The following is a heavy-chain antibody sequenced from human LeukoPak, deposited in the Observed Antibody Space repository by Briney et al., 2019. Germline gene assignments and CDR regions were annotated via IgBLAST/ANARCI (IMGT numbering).Heavy chain of an antibody. Sequence: RPSETLSLTCTVSGGSISSYYWSWIRQPPGKGLEWIGYIYYSGSTNYNPPLKSRVTISVDTSKNQFSLKLSSVTAADTAVYYCARDYGDYGRFDYWGQGALVTVSS. D-gene: IGHD4-17*01. CDR2: IYYSGST. CDR3: ARDYGDYGRFDY. CDR1: GGSISSYY. J-gene: IGHJ4*02. V-gene: IGHV4-59*12.